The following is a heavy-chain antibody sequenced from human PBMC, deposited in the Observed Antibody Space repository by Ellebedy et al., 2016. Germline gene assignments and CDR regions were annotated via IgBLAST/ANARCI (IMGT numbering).Heavy chain of an antibody. D-gene: IGHD6-13*01. J-gene: IGHJ4*02. Sequence: SQTLSLTCAVYGGSFSGYNWTWIRQPPGKGLEWIGEINHSGSTNYNPSLKSRVTISVDTSKNQFSLRLTSVTAADTAVYYCARGRSSSSWYKRPYYFDYWGQGTLVTVSS. CDR3: ARGRSSSSWYKRPYYFDY. CDR2: INHSGST. CDR1: GGSFSGYN. V-gene: IGHV4-34*01.